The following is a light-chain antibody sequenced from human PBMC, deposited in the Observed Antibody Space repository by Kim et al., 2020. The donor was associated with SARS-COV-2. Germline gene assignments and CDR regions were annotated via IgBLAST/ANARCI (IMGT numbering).Light chain of an antibody. CDR1: SLRSYY. Sequence: SSELTQDTAVSMALGQTVRITCQGDSLRSYYATWYQQKPGQAPILVIYGKNNRPSGIPDRFSGSSSGNTASLTITGTQAGDEADYYCNSRDSNDNVVFGGGTQLTVL. CDR2: GKN. V-gene: IGLV3-19*01. CDR3: NSRDSNDNVV. J-gene: IGLJ2*01.